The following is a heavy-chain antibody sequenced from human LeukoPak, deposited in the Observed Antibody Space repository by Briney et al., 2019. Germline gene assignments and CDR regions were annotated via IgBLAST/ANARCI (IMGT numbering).Heavy chain of an antibody. V-gene: IGHV1-46*01. CDR2: INPSGGST. CDR3: ARGEQWLTSPYYYYYYYMDV. Sequence: ASVKVSCKASGYTFTSYYMHWVRRAPGQGLEWMGIINPSGGSTSYAQKFQGRVTMTRDMSRSTVYMELSSLRSEDTAVYYCARGEQWLTSPYYYYYYYMDVWGKGTTVTVSS. D-gene: IGHD6-19*01. CDR1: GYTFTSYY. J-gene: IGHJ6*03.